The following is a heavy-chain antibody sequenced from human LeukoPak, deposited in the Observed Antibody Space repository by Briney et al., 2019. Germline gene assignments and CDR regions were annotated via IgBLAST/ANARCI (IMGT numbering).Heavy chain of an antibody. D-gene: IGHD2/OR15-2a*01. J-gene: IGHJ1*01. Sequence: GGSLRLSCEASGFTFTSYAMHWVRQSPGKGLEGGSSITSIGDVTFYTDALRGRFTISRDNGRQAVSLQMKNLRGGASALYYCAKGTDTSGRQNIDIWGQGTLVIVSS. V-gene: IGHV3-23*01. CDR1: GFTFTSYA. CDR2: ITSIGDVT. CDR3: AKGTDTSGRQNIDI.